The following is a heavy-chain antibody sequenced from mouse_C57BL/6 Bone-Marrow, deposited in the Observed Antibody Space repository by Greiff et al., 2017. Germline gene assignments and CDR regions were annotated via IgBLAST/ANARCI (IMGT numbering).Heavy chain of an antibody. Sequence: QVQLQQPGAELVKPGASVKLSCKASGYTFTSYWMHWVKQRPGQGLEWIGMIHPNSGSTNYNEKFKSKATLTVDKSSSTAYMQLSSLTSEDSAVYYCARLADGSSWDYWGQGTTLTVSS. D-gene: IGHD1-1*01. CDR2: IHPNSGST. V-gene: IGHV1-64*01. CDR1: GYTFTSYW. CDR3: ARLADGSSWDY. J-gene: IGHJ2*01.